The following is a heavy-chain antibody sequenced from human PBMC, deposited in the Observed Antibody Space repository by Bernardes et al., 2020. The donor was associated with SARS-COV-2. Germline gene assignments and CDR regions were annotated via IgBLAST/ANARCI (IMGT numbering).Heavy chain of an antibody. CDR3: ASGTDWELSLVY. CDR2: IYNDGDT. J-gene: IGHJ4*02. Sequence: GRSLRLSCAAAGFTVSRNYMSWVRQAPGKGLEWVSVIYNDGDTYYAPSVKGRFTVSRDSRKNTVFFQMDNLRAEDTAVYYCASGTDWELSLVYWGQGTLVTVSS. CDR1: GFTVSRNY. V-gene: IGHV3-53*01. D-gene: IGHD1-7*01.